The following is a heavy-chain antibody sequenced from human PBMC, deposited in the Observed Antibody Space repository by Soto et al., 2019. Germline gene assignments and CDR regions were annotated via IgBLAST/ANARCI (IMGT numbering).Heavy chain of an antibody. CDR1: GFTFSNYG. D-gene: IGHD4-17*01. CDR2: ISYHGSDK. J-gene: IGHJ4*02. CDR3: AKDHLTTTVTTVGY. Sequence: QVQLVESGGGVVQPGRSLRLSCAASGFTFSNYGMHWVRQAPSKGLEWVAVISYHGSDKYYADSVKGRFTISRDNSKNTRYLQMDSLRAEDTAAYYCAKDHLTTTVTTVGYWGQGTLVTVSS. V-gene: IGHV3-30*18.